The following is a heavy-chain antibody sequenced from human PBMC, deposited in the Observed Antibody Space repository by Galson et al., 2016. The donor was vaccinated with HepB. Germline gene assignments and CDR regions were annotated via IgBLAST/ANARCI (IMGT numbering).Heavy chain of an antibody. CDR2: ISTSSWSI. Sequence: SLRLSCAASGFTFRNYGMNWARQAPGKGLEWVSYISTSSWSIYYADSVKGRFTISRDNAKDSLYLQMNSLRDEDTAVYYCARAVEDAFDVWGQGTMVTVSS. CDR3: ARAVEDAFDV. J-gene: IGHJ3*01. CDR1: GFTFRNYG. D-gene: IGHD2-2*01. V-gene: IGHV3-48*02.